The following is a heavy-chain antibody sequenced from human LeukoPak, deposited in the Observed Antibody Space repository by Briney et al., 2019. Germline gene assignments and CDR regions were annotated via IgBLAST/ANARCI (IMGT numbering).Heavy chain of an antibody. CDR1: GFTFSSSA. Sequence: PGGSLRLSCAASGFTFSSSAMSWVRQAPGKGLEWVSTISVGGDGAYYADSVRGRLTISRDNSKSTLYLQMNSLRADDTAIYYCAKDLGRDGHEIFDYGGQGSLVTVSS. D-gene: IGHD5-24*01. V-gene: IGHV3-23*01. CDR3: AKDLGRDGHEIFDY. J-gene: IGHJ4*02. CDR2: ISVGGDGA.